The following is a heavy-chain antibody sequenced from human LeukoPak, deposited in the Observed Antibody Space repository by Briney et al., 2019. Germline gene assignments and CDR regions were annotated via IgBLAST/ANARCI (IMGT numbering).Heavy chain of an antibody. CDR2: IYYTGST. Sequence: SETLSLTCTVSGGSISTYYWSWIRQSPGKGLEWIGYIYYTGSTNYNPSLESRATISLDTSKNQFSLKLSSVTAADTAVYYCARGGITSLLNWFDPWGQGILVTVSS. CDR1: GGSISTYY. D-gene: IGHD3-16*01. CDR3: ARGGITSLLNWFDP. V-gene: IGHV4-59*01. J-gene: IGHJ5*02.